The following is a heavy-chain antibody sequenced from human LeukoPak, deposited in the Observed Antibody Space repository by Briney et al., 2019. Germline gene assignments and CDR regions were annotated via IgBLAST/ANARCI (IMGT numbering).Heavy chain of an antibody. J-gene: IGHJ4*02. CDR3: ALPTYYYDSSGYPRYYFDY. V-gene: IGHV4-34*01. CDR2: INHSGST. CDR1: GGSFSGYY. Sequence: PSETLSLTCAVYGGSFSGYYWSWIRQPTGKGLEWIGEINHSGSTNYNPSLKSRVTISVDTSKNQFSLKLSSVTAADTAVYYCALPTYYYDSSGYPRYYFDYWGQGTLVSVSS. D-gene: IGHD3-22*01.